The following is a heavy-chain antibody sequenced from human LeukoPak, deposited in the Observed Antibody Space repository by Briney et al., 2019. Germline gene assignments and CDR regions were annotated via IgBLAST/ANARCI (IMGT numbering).Heavy chain of an antibody. CDR1: GYTFTKDP. D-gene: IGHD3-16*01. CDR3: ATFGGGALDF. J-gene: IGHJ4*02. Sequence: ASVKVSFTASGYTFTKDPMHWVRQAPGQRLEWLGWINTANDNTQYSQKFQGRVTIIRDTSAYIGYMDLSGLRSEDTAVYYCATFGGGALDFWGQGTLVTVSS. CDR2: INTANDNT. V-gene: IGHV1-3*04.